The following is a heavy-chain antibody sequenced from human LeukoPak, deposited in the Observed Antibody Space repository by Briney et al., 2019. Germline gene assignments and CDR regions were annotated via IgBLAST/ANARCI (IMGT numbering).Heavy chain of an antibody. J-gene: IGHJ4*02. V-gene: IGHV3-11*01. CDR1: GFTFSDYY. D-gene: IGHD6-19*01. CDR2: ISSSGSTI. Sequence: GGSLRLSCAASGFTFSDYYMSWIRQAPGKGLEWVSYISSSGSTIYYADSVKGRFTISRDNAKNSPYLQMNSLRAEDTAVYYCASGKQWLVTIDYWGQGTLVTVSS. CDR3: ASGKQWLVTIDY.